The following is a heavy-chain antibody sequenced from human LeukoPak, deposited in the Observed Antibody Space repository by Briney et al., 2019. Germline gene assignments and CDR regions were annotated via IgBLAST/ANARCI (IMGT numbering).Heavy chain of an antibody. CDR1: GYTFPNYG. V-gene: IGHV1-18*01. CDR2: ISTHNGGT. D-gene: IGHD1-26*01. CDR3: ARGRGSTSRY. J-gene: IGHJ4*02. Sequence: ASVKVSCQASGYTFPNYGLIWVRQAPGQGVEWMWWISTHNGGTNYAQNLHDRVTMTTDTSTSTAYMELRSLRSDDTAVYYCARGRGSTSRYWGQGTLVTVSS.